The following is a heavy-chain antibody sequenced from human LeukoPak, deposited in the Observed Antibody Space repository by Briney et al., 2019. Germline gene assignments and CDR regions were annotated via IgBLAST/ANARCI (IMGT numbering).Heavy chain of an antibody. V-gene: IGHV4-59*01. CDR1: GGSISSYY. CDR3: ARSTIYDSSGYYPAPNYWYFDL. Sequence: PSETLSLTCTVSGGSISSYYWSWIRQPPGKGLEWIGYIYYSGSTNYNPSLKSRVTISVDTSKNQFSLKLSSVTAADTAVYYCARSTIYDSSGYYPAPNYWYFDLWGRGTLVTVSS. CDR2: IYYSGST. D-gene: IGHD3-22*01. J-gene: IGHJ2*01.